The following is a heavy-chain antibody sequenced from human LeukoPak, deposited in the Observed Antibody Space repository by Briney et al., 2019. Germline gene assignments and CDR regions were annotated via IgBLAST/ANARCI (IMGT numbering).Heavy chain of an antibody. CDR2: INPNSGGT. CDR3: ARTKTYGSVLDY. Sequence: ASVKVSCKASGYTFTSYAMHWVRQAPGQGLEWMGWINPNSGGTNYAQKFQGWVTMTRDTSISTAHMELSRLRSDDTAVYYCARTKTYGSVLDYWGQGTLVTVSS. V-gene: IGHV1-2*04. CDR1: GYTFTSYA. D-gene: IGHD3-10*01. J-gene: IGHJ4*02.